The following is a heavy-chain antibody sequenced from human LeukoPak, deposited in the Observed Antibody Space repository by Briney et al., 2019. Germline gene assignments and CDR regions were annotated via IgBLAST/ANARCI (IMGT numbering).Heavy chain of an antibody. Sequence: GRSLRLSCAAPGFTVSSSYMSWVRQAPGKGLEWVSVIYSAGSTFYADAVRGRFTISRDNSKNTLYLQMNSLRAEDTAVYYCARAIQYCSGGSCYPSAFDIWGQGTMVTVSS. CDR2: IYSAGST. D-gene: IGHD2-15*01. V-gene: IGHV3-53*01. CDR3: ARAIQYCSGGSCYPSAFDI. CDR1: GFTVSSSY. J-gene: IGHJ3*02.